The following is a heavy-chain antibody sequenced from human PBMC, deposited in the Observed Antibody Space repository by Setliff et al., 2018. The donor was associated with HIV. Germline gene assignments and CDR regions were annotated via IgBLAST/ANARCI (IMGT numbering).Heavy chain of an antibody. D-gene: IGHD6-13*01. Sequence: SETLSLTCNVSGGSISSYYWNWIRQPPGKGLEWIGYTYYSGNTNYNPSLKSRVIISVDTSKNQFSLKLNSVTAADTAVYYCSRGGGYSSSPSLWGQGTLVTVSS. J-gene: IGHJ4*02. V-gene: IGHV4-59*01. CDR2: TYYSGNT. CDR1: GGSISSYY. CDR3: SRGGGYSSSPSL.